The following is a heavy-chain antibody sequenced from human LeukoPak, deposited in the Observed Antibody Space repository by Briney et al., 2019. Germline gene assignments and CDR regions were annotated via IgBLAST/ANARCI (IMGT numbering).Heavy chain of an antibody. CDR3: ARDDCGDTCYPGGY. Sequence: ASVKVSCKASGYTFTKDVVHWVRQAPGQRPEWMGWINAGNGDTIYSQNFQDRVTITSDTSANTAYMELSSLTSEDTALYYCARDDCGDTCYPGGYWGQGTLVTVSS. CDR1: GYTFTKDV. CDR2: INAGNGDT. D-gene: IGHD2-21*01. V-gene: IGHV1-3*01. J-gene: IGHJ4*02.